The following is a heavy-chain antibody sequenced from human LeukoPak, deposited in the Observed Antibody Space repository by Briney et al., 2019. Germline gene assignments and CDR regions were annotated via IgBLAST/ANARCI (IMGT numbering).Heavy chain of an antibody. Sequence: GGSLRLSCAASGFTFSRYWMTWVRQAPGKGLEYVSAISSNGGSTYYADSVKGRFTISRDNSKNTLYLQMSSLRAEDTAVYYCVKGYCSSISCFGDYWGQGTLVTFSS. V-gene: IGHV3-64D*09. CDR1: GFTFSRYW. CDR2: ISSNGGST. J-gene: IGHJ4*02. CDR3: VKGYCSSISCFGDY. D-gene: IGHD2-2*01.